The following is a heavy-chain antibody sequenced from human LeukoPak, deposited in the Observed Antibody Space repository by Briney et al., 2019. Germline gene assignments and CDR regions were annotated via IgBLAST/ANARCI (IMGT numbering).Heavy chain of an antibody. V-gene: IGHV3-9*01. CDR3: AKVIHVSRWGSRSFDF. Sequence: GGSLRLSCAASGFTFDDYAMHWVRQVPGKGLEWVSDISWNSASIGYADSVKGRFTISRDNAKNSLFLQMNSLRVEDTALYYCAKVIHVSRWGSRSFDFWGQGTLVTVSS. CDR2: ISWNSASI. CDR1: GFTFDDYA. J-gene: IGHJ4*02. D-gene: IGHD3-16*01.